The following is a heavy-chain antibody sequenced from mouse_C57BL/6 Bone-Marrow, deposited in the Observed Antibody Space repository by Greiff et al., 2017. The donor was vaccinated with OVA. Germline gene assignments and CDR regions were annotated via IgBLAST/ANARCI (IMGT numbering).Heavy chain of an antibody. Sequence: EVHLVESGGGLVKPGGSLKLSCAASGFTFSSYAMSWVRQTPEKRLEWVATISDGGSYTYYPDNVKGRFTISRDNAKNNLYLQMSHLKSEDTAMYYCARDRGSPRYFDYWGQGTTLTVSS. CDR2: ISDGGSYT. CDR3: ARDRGSPRYFDY. V-gene: IGHV5-4*01. J-gene: IGHJ2*01. CDR1: GFTFSSYA.